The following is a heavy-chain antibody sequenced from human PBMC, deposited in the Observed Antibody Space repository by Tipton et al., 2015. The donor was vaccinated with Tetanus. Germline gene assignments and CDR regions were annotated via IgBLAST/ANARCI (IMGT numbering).Heavy chain of an antibody. CDR2: VYSSGST. V-gene: IGHV4-59*01. CDR1: GGSFSVYY. J-gene: IGHJ5*02. D-gene: IGHD1-26*01. CDR3: ARDHRLSASYAGWFDP. Sequence: LRLSCAVYGGSFSVYYWSWIRQPPGKGLEWIGNVYSSGSTYYNPSLKGRVTISLDTPTTQFSLRLNSVTPADTAIYYCARDHRLSASYAGWFDPWGQGTLVTVSS.